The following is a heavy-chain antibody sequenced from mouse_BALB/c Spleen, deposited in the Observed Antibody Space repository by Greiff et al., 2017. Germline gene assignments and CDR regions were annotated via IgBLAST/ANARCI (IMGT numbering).Heavy chain of an antibody. CDR3: ARFGSSPFAY. CDR2: IDPANGNT. Sequence: DVKLVESGAELVKPGASVKLSCTASGFNIKDPYMHWVKQRPEQGLEWIGRIDPANGNTKYDPKFQGKATITADTSSNTAYLQLSSLTSEDTAVYYCARFGSSPFAYWGQGTLVTVSA. D-gene: IGHD1-1*01. J-gene: IGHJ3*01. V-gene: IGHV14-3*02. CDR1: GFNIKDPY.